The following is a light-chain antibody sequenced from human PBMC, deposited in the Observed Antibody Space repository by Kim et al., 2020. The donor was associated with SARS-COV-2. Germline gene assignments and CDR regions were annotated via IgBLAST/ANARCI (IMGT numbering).Light chain of an antibody. CDR3: QQYNTYWT. V-gene: IGKV1-5*01. CDR1: QSISSW. Sequence: SAAVGDRVTITCRASQSISSWLAWYQQKPEKAPKVLILRASSLESGVPSRFSGSGSGTEFTLTISSLQPDDFATYYCQQYNTYWTFGQGTKVDIK. J-gene: IGKJ1*01. CDR2: RAS.